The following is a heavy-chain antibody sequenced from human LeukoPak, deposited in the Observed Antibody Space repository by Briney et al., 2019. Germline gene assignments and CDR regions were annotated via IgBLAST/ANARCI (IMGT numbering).Heavy chain of an antibody. Sequence: SETLSLTCAVYGGSFSDYYWTWIRQPPGKGLEWIGEINHSGSTNYKPSLKSRVTMSVDTSKNQFSLKLTSETAADTAVYYCARVVGRYYKVDFWGRGTPVTVSS. D-gene: IGHD1-26*01. CDR1: GGSFSDYY. CDR2: INHSGST. CDR3: ARVVGRYYKVDF. V-gene: IGHV4-34*01. J-gene: IGHJ4*02.